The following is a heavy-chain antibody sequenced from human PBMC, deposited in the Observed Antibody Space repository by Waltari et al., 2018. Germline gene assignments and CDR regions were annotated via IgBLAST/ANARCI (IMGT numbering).Heavy chain of an antibody. D-gene: IGHD3-10*01. CDR2: VYSSGNT. CDR1: GGSMRYHS. Sequence: QVQLQESGPGRVRPSETLSLTCTVSGGSMRYHSWSWIRQPPGKGLEWIGYVYSSGNTNYNPSLKNRATISIDTSRNQFSLRLTSVTAADTAVYYCASDGGADGQDLKEWFDPWGQGTLVTVSS. V-gene: IGHV4-59*11. J-gene: IGHJ5*02. CDR3: ASDGGADGQDLKEWFDP.